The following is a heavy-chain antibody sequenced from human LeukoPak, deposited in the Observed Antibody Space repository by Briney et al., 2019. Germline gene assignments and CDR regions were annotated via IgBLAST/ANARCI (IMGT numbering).Heavy chain of an antibody. V-gene: IGHV3-11*05. D-gene: IGHD5/OR15-5a*01. CDR2: ISSSSSYT. J-gene: IGHJ4*02. CDR1: GFTFSDYY. CDR3: VRAVSVSSYYFDC. Sequence: KPGGSLRLSCAASGFTFSDYYMSWNRQAPGKGLEWISYISSSSSYTNYVDSVKGRFTISRDNAKNSLYLQMNSLRAEDTAVYYCVRAVSVSSYYFDCWGQGTPVTVSS.